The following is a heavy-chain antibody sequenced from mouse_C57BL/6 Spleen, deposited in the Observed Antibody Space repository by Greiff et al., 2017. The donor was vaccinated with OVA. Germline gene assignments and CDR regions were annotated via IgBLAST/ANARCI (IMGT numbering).Heavy chain of an antibody. Sequence: QVQLQQSGAELARPGASVKLSCKASGYTFTSYGISWVKQRTGQGLAWIGEIYPRSGNTYYNEKFKGKATLTADKSSSTAYMELRSLTSEDSAVYFCARLYGSSPYYYAVDYWGQGTSVTVSS. CDR2: IYPRSGNT. CDR1: GYTFTSYG. V-gene: IGHV1-81*01. D-gene: IGHD1-1*01. CDR3: ARLYGSSPYYYAVDY. J-gene: IGHJ4*01.